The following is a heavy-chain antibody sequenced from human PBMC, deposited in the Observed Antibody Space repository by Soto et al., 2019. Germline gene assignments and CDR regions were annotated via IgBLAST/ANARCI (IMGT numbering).Heavy chain of an antibody. Sequence: SETLSLTCTVSGGSISSGDYYWSWIRQPPGKGLEWIGYIYYSGSTYYNPSLKSRLTMSVDTSKNQFSLKLRSVTAADTAVYYCAIGITMVPGVIIQYFQHLGQGTLVT. J-gene: IGHJ1*01. CDR2: IYYSGST. CDR3: AIGITMVPGVIIQYFQH. V-gene: IGHV4-30-4*01. CDR1: GGSISSGDYY. D-gene: IGHD3-10*01.